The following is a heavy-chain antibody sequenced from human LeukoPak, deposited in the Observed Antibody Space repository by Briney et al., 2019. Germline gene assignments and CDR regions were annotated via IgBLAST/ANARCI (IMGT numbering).Heavy chain of an antibody. D-gene: IGHD3-10*01. CDR3: ARRFSGFGKSWNY. V-gene: IGHV4-59*12. Sequence: SETLSLTCTVSGGSISSYYWSWIRQPPGKGLEWIGYIYYSGSTNYNPSLKSRVTISVDTSKNQFSLKLSSVTAADTAVYYCARRFSGFGKSWNYWGQGTLVTVSS. CDR2: IYYSGST. J-gene: IGHJ4*02. CDR1: GGSISSYY.